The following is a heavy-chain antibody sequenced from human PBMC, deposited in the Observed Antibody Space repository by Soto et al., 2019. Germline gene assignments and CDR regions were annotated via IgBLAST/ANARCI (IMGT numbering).Heavy chain of an antibody. CDR2: IVSSGATT. D-gene: IGHD1-26*01. Sequence: GGSLRLSCAASGLTFSSFVMSWVRQAPGKGPEWVSAIVSSGATTYYADSVKGRFTISRDNSKNTLYLQMNSLRVEDTAVYYCAKLYVGSADYWGQGALVTVSS. V-gene: IGHV3-23*01. CDR3: AKLYVGSADY. J-gene: IGHJ4*02. CDR1: GLTFSSFV.